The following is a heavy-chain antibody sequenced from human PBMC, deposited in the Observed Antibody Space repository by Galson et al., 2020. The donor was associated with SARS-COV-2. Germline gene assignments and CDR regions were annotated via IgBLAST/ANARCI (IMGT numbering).Heavy chain of an antibody. CDR2: ISSSGSTI. Sequence: GGSLRLSCAASGFTFSSYEMNWVRQAPGKGLEWVSYISSSGSTIYYADSVKGRFTISRDNAKNSLYLQMNSLRAEDTAVYYCARVQAYSGYDYYYYYGMDVWGQGTTVTVSS. V-gene: IGHV3-48*03. J-gene: IGHJ6*02. D-gene: IGHD5-12*01. CDR1: GFTFSSYE. CDR3: ARVQAYSGYDYYYYYGMDV.